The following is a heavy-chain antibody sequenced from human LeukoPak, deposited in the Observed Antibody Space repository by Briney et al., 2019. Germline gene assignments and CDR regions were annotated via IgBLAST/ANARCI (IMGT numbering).Heavy chain of an antibody. Sequence: SETLSLTCAVYGASFSGYYWSWIRQPPGKGLEWIGEINHSGSTNYNPSLKSRVTISVDTSKNQFSLRLTSVTAADTAVYYCARGFHWGGYYFDYWGQGTLVTVSS. D-gene: IGHD7-27*01. CDR2: INHSGST. CDR1: GASFSGYY. V-gene: IGHV4-34*01. J-gene: IGHJ4*02. CDR3: ARGFHWGGYYFDY.